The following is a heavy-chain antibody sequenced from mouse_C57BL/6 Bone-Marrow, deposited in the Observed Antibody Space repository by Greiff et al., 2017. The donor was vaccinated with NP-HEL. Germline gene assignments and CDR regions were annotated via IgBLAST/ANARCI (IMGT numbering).Heavy chain of an antibody. CDR1: GYSITSGYY. CDR2: ISYDGSN. CDR3: ARGRSPWDY. J-gene: IGHJ4*01. Sequence: EVKLMESGPGLVKPSQSLSLTCSVTGYSITSGYYWNWIRQFPGNKLEWMGYISYDGSNNYNPSLKNRISITRDTSKNQFFLKLNSVTTEDTATYYCARGRSPWDYWGQGTSVTVSS. V-gene: IGHV3-6*01.